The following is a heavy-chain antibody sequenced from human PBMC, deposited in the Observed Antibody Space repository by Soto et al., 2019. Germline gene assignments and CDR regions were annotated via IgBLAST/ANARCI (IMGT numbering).Heavy chain of an antibody. Sequence: GASVKVSCKASGYTFTSYDINWVRQATGQGLEWMGWMNPNSGNTGYAQKFQGRVTMTRNTSISTAYMELSSLRSEDTAVYYCARGSGDIVPYYYYGMDVWGQGTTVTVSS. CDR2: MNPNSGNT. CDR3: ARGSGDIVPYYYYGMDV. CDR1: GYTFTSYD. J-gene: IGHJ6*02. V-gene: IGHV1-8*01. D-gene: IGHD5-12*01.